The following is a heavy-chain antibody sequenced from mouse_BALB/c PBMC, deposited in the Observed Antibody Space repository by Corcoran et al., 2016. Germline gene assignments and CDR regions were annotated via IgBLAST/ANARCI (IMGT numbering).Heavy chain of an antibody. CDR1: GFNIKDTY. CDR2: IDPANGNT. J-gene: IGHJ4*01. Sequence: EVQLQQSGAELVKPGASVKLSCTASGFNIKDTYMHWVKQRPEQGLEWIGRIDPANGNTKYDPKFQGKATITADTSSNTAYLRLSGLTSEDTAVYYCARDYDYDDAMDYWGQGTSVTVSS. V-gene: IGHV14-3*02. D-gene: IGHD2-4*01. CDR3: ARDYDYDDAMDY.